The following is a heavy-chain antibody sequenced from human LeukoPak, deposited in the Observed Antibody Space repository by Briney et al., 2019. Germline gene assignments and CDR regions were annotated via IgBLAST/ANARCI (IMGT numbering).Heavy chain of an antibody. J-gene: IGHJ4*02. CDR2: IKQDGSEK. V-gene: IGHV3-7*01. Sequence: PGGSLRLSCAASGFTFSSYWMSWVRQAPGKGLEWVANIKQDGSEKYYVDSVKGRLTISRDNAKNSLYLQMNSLRAEDTAVYYCARDTELRFLEWLFSFDYWGQGTLVTVSS. CDR3: ARDTELRFLEWLFSFDY. D-gene: IGHD3-3*01. CDR1: GFTFSSYW.